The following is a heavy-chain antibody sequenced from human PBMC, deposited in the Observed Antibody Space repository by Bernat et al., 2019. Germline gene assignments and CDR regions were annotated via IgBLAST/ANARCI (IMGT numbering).Heavy chain of an antibody. V-gene: IGHV3-33*01. CDR1: GFTFQNYG. CDR3: AGDRRSRVYDF. D-gene: IGHD6-13*01. J-gene: IGHJ4*02. Sequence: QVQLVESGGGVVQSGRSLRLSCAGSGFTFQNYGMHWVRQAPGKGLERVAVIWYDGRKKYYADSVKGRFTISRDNSKNMLYLQMNSLRIEDTAVYYCAGDRRSRVYDFWGQGTLVTVSS. CDR2: IWYDGRKK.